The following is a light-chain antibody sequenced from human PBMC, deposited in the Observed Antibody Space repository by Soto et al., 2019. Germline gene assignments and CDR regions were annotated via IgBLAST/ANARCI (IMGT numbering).Light chain of an antibody. CDR2: AAS. CDR1: QGISSY. V-gene: IGKV1-8*01. J-gene: IGKJ1*01. CDR3: QQYYSYPWT. Sequence: AIRMTQSPSSFSASTGDRVTITCRASQGISSYLAWYQQKLGKAPKLLIYAASTLQSGVPSRFSGSGSGTDFTLTISCLQSEDFATYYGQQYYSYPWTFGQGTKVEIK.